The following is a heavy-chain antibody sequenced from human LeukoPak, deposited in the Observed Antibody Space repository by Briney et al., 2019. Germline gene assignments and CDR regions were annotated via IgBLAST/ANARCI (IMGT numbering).Heavy chain of an antibody. D-gene: IGHD2-2*01. CDR3: ARDSGYCSSTSYYDEAFDY. Sequence: ASVKVSCKASGYTFTSYGISWVRQAPGQGLEWMGWISAYNGNTNYAQKLQGRVTMTTDTSTSTAYMELRSLRSDDTAVYYCARDSGYCSSTSYYDEAFDYWGQGTLVTVSS. V-gene: IGHV1-18*01. CDR2: ISAYNGNT. CDR1: GYTFTSYG. J-gene: IGHJ4*02.